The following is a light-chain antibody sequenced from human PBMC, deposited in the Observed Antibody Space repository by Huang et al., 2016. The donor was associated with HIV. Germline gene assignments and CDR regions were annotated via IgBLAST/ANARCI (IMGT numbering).Light chain of an antibody. J-gene: IGKJ5*01. Sequence: EIVMTQSPATLSVSPGERATLSCRASQSVSSNLAWYQQKPGQAPRLLIYGASTRATGIPDRFSGSGSETEFTLTISSLQSEDFAVYYCQQCNNWPPRITFGQGTRLEIK. CDR3: QQCNNWPPRIT. CDR2: GAS. V-gene: IGKV3-15*01. CDR1: QSVSSN.